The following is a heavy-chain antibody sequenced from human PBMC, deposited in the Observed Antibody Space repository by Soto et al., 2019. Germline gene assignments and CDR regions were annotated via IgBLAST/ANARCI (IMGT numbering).Heavy chain of an antibody. V-gene: IGHV4-59*01. CDR1: GGSISSYY. J-gene: IGHJ5*02. D-gene: IGHD3-22*01. Sequence: PSETLSLTCTVSGGSISSYYWSWIRQPPGKGLEWIGYIYYSGSTNYNPSLKSRVTISVDTSKNQFSLKLSSVTAADTAVYYCARVYYYDSSGWAWFDPWGQGTLVTVSS. CDR2: IYYSGST. CDR3: ARVYYYDSSGWAWFDP.